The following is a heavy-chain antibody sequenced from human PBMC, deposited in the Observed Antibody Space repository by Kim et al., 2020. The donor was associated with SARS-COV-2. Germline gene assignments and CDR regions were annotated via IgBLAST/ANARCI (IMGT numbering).Heavy chain of an antibody. CDR3: AKAYSSGWMTNFDY. Sequence: DSVKGRFTISRDNAKNSLYLQMNSLRAEDTALYYCAKAYSSGWMTNFDYWGQGTLVTVSS. D-gene: IGHD6-19*01. J-gene: IGHJ4*02. V-gene: IGHV3-9*01.